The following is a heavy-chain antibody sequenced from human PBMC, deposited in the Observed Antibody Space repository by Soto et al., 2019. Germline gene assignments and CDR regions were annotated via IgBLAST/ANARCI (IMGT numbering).Heavy chain of an antibody. CDR2: ISAYNGDT. CDR3: ARDRGVAPPVAGNTHYYYYMGV. D-gene: IGHD6-19*01. J-gene: IGHJ6*03. V-gene: IGHV1-18*01. CDR1: GYSFTNYG. Sequence: QDQLVQSGGEVKKPGASVKVSCKASGYSFTNYGITWVRQAPGQGFEWMGWISAYNGDTNYAQKLQGRVTMTTDASTSTAYLELRSLRSDDTGVYYCARDRGVAPPVAGNTHYYYYMGVWGKGTTVTVSS.